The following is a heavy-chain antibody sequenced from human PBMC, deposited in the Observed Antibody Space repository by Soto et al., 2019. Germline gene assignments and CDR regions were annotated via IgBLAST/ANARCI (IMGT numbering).Heavy chain of an antibody. J-gene: IGHJ6*02. CDR2: IRSKANSYAT. Sequence: PXGFLRVACLASGFTFSGSAIHWFRQAAGKGLEWVGRIRSKANSYATAYAASVKGRFTISRDDSKNTAYLQMNSLKTEDTAVYYCTSSVVPAANPHYYYYYGMDVWGQGTTV. V-gene: IGHV3-73*01. D-gene: IGHD2-2*01. CDR1: GFTFSGSA. CDR3: TSSVVPAANPHYYYYYGMDV.